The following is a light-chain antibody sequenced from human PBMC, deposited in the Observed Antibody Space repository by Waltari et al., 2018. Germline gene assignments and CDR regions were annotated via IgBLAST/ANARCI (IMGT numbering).Light chain of an antibody. Sequence: QSVLTQPPSVSAAPGQRVTLPCSGGSSNIGNNDVFWYQQFPGTATKLLITDNNKRPFGIPDRCSGSKSGTSATLGITGLQTGDEADYYCATWDSRLSVVVFGGGTKVTVL. V-gene: IGLV1-51*01. CDR2: DNN. CDR1: SSNIGNND. J-gene: IGLJ3*02. CDR3: ATWDSRLSVVV.